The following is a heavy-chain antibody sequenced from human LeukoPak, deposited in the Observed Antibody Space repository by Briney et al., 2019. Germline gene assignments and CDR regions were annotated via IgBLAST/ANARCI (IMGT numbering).Heavy chain of an antibody. V-gene: IGHV4-59*12. CDR2: IYYSGST. J-gene: IGHJ4*02. CDR3: ARDFGGGYCSSTSCYAGWVDY. CDR1: GGSISSYY. Sequence: SETLSLTCTVSGGSISSYYLNWIRQPPGKGLEWIGYIYYSGSTYYNPSLKSQVTISVDTSKNQFSLKLSSVTAADTAVYYCARDFGGGYCSSTSCYAGWVDYWGQGTLVTVSS. D-gene: IGHD2-2*01.